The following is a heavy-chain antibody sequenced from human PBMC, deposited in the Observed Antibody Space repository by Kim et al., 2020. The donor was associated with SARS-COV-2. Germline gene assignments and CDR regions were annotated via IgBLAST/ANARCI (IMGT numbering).Heavy chain of an antibody. J-gene: IGHJ4*02. CDR2: ISYDGSNK. Sequence: GGSLRLSCAASGFTFSSYGMHWVRQAPGKGLEWVAVISYDGSNKYYADSVKGRFTISRDNSKNTLYLQMNSLRAEDTAVYYCANPGIAAAGTIWGQGTLVTVSS. CDR1: GFTFSSYG. CDR3: ANPGIAAAGTI. V-gene: IGHV3-30*18. D-gene: IGHD6-13*01.